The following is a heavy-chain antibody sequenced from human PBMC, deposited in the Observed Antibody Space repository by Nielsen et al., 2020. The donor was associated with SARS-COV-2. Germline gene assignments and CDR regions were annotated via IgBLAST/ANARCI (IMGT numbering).Heavy chain of an antibody. CDR3: AALYGSGSYSFYYYYGMDV. Sequence: GESLKISCAASGFTFSSYGMHWVRQAPGKGLEWVAVISYDGSNKYYADSVKGRFTISRDNSKNTLYLQMNSLRAEDTAVYYCAALYGSGSYSFYYYYGMDVWGQGTTVTVSS. D-gene: IGHD3-10*01. CDR2: ISYDGSNK. CDR1: GFTFSSYG. J-gene: IGHJ6*02. V-gene: IGHV3-30*03.